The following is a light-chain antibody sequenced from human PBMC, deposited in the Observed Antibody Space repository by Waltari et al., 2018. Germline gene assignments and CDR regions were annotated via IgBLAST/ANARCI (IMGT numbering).Light chain of an antibody. CDR2: DNN. CDR3: QSYDSGREV. Sequence: QSVLTQPPSVSGAPGQRVTISCTGRRSNIGSGFGVHWYQQFPGSAPRLVIFDNNIRPSGVPDRFSGSKSGTSASLTITGLQAEDEADYYCQSYDSGREVFGGGTKLTV. J-gene: IGLJ3*02. V-gene: IGLV1-40*01. CDR1: RSNIGSGFG.